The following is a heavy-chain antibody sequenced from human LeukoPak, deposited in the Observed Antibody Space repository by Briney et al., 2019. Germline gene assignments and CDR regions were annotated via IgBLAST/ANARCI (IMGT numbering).Heavy chain of an antibody. V-gene: IGHV1-2*02. Sequence: ASVTVSCKASGYTFTGYYMHWVRQAPGQGLEWMGWINPNSGGTNYAQKFQGRVTMTRDTSISTAYMELSRLRSDDTAVYYCARGTGRSSGWFHRRDRFDYWGQGTLVTVSS. CDR2: INPNSGGT. J-gene: IGHJ4*02. CDR3: ARGTGRSSGWFHRRDRFDY. CDR1: GYTFTGYY. D-gene: IGHD6-19*01.